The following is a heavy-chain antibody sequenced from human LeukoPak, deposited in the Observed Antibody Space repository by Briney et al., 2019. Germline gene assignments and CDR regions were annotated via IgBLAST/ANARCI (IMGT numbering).Heavy chain of an antibody. Sequence: ASVKVSCKASGYTFTGYYMHWVRQAPGQGLEWMGWINPNSGGTNYAQKFQGRVTMTRDTSISTAYMELSRLRSDDTAVYYCARDRHIVVVPAASSCWGQGTLVTVSS. V-gene: IGHV1-2*02. CDR2: INPNSGGT. D-gene: IGHD2-2*01. CDR1: GYTFTGYY. CDR3: ARDRHIVVVPAASSC. J-gene: IGHJ4*02.